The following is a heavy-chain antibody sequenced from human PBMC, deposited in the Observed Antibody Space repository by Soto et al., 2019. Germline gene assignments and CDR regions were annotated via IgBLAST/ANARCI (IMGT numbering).Heavy chain of an antibody. CDR3: ARERTRIGFDI. CDR1: GGTFSSYT. J-gene: IGHJ3*02. CDR2: IIPILGIA. D-gene: IGHD2-15*01. V-gene: IGHV1-69*04. Sequence: SVKVSCKASGGTFSSYTISWVRQAPGQGLEWMGRIIPILGIANYAQKFQGRVTIIADKSTSTAYMELSSLRSEDTAVYYCARERTRIGFDIWGQGTMVTVSS.